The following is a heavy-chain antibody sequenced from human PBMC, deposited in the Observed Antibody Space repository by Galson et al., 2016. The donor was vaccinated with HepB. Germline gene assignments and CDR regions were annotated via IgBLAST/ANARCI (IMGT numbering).Heavy chain of an antibody. CDR2: IKPSGNTI. V-gene: IGHV3-48*03. Sequence: SLRLSCAASGFTFSSYEMLWVRQAPGKGLEWLSYIKPSGNTIYYADSVKGRFTISRDNAENSLYLQMNSLKVEDTAVYYCARGGFCGVNYHSTLLDSWGQGSLVTVSS. J-gene: IGHJ5*01. CDR3: ARGGFCGVNYHSTLLDS. D-gene: IGHD4/OR15-4a*01. CDR1: GFTFSSYE.